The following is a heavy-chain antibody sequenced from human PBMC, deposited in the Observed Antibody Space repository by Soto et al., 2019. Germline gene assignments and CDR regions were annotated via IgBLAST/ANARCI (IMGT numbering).Heavy chain of an antibody. J-gene: IGHJ4*02. CDR1: GGSISSGGYS. Sequence: QLQLQESDSGLVKPSQTLSLTCAVSGGSISSGGYSWSWIRQPPGKGLEWIGYIYHSGSTYYNPSLKSRASISVDRQKTQFALKLSSVNAADTAVYYCAAGGVLPRYYWGQGTLVTVYS. V-gene: IGHV4-30-2*01. CDR3: AAGGVLPRYY. CDR2: IYHSGST. D-gene: IGHD2-15*01.